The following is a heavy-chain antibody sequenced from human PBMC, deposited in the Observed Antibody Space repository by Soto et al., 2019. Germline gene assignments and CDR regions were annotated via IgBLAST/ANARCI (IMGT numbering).Heavy chain of an antibody. CDR1: GASISSDAYY. CDR2: IYHTGNT. CDR3: AGSSARSIFDY. D-gene: IGHD2-2*01. J-gene: IGHJ4*02. V-gene: IGHV4-31*11. Sequence: SETLSLTCAVSGASISSDAYYWSWIRQLPGKGLEWIGYIYHTGNTFYNPSLKSRVTISLDTSKSQFSLKLTSVTAADTAMYFCAGSSARSIFDYWGPGTLVTVSS.